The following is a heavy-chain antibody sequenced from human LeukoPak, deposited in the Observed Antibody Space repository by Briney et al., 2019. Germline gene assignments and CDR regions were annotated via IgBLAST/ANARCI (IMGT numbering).Heavy chain of an antibody. CDR3: ASYLPTSKYYYDSSDYYSD. D-gene: IGHD3-22*01. Sequence: SVKVSCKASGGTFSSYAISWVRQAPGQGREWMGRIIPIFGTANYAQKFQGRVTITTDESTSTAYMELSSLRSEDTAVYYCASYLPTSKYYYDSSDYYSDWGQGTPVTVSS. V-gene: IGHV1-69*05. CDR2: IIPIFGTA. J-gene: IGHJ4*02. CDR1: GGTFSSYA.